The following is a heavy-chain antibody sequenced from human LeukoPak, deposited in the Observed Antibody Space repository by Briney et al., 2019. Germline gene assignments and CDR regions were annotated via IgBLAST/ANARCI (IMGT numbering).Heavy chain of an antibody. CDR2: ISSSSSYI. J-gene: IGHJ4*02. CDR1: GFTFSSYS. D-gene: IGHD3-22*01. V-gene: IGHV3-21*01. Sequence: PGGSLRLSCAASGFTFSSYSMNWVRQAPGEGLEWVSSISSSSSYIYYADSVKGRFTISRDNAKNSLYLQMNSLRAEDTAVYYCARIDSSHYYDSSGYHGSFNYWGQGTLVTVSS. CDR3: ARIDSSHYYDSSGYHGSFNY.